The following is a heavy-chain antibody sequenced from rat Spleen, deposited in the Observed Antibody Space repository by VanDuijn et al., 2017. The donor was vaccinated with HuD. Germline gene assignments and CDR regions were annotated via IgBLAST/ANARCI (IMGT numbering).Heavy chain of an antibody. Sequence: EVRLVESGGLLVQPGRSMKVSCAASGFTFSDYYMAWVRQAPKKGLEWVASISYEGNSTYYGDSVKGRFTISRDNAKSTLYLQMSSLRSEDTATYYCARHEADYTSYFDYWGQGVMVTVSS. CDR3: ARHEADYTSYFDY. D-gene: IGHD1-2*01. CDR1: GFTFSDYY. J-gene: IGHJ2*01. CDR2: ISYEGNST. V-gene: IGHV5-22*01.